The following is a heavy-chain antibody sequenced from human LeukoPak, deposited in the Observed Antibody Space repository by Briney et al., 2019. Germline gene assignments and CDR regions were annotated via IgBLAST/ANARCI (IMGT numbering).Heavy chain of an antibody. CDR2: IYHSWNT. V-gene: IGHV4-39*01. CDR3: ARQLYSSATV. CDR1: GDSISSSNYF. D-gene: IGHD6-25*01. J-gene: IGHJ6*02. Sequence: NSSETLSLTCTVSGDSISSSNYFWGWIRQPPGKGLEWVGNIYHSWNTFYNPSLKSRVTISADTSKSQFSLKLTFVTVADTAVYYCARQLYSSATVWGQGTTVIVSS.